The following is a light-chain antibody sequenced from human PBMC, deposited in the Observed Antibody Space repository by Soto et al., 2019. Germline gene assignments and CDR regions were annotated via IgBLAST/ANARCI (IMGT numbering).Light chain of an antibody. Sequence: QTVVTQEPSLTVSPGGTVTLTCGSSTGAVTSGHYPYRFQQKPGQAPRTLIYDTSNKHSWTPAQFSGSLLGGKAALTLSGAQPEDEAEYYCLLSYSGARPVVFGGGTKVTVL. CDR1: TGAVTSGHY. CDR3: LLSYSGARPVV. V-gene: IGLV7-46*01. CDR2: DTS. J-gene: IGLJ2*01.